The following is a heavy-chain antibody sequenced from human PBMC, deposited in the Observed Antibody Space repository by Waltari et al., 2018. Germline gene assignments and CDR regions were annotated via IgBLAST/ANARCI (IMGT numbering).Heavy chain of an antibody. D-gene: IGHD6-6*01. Sequence: EVQLVESGGGWVQPGGSLRVSCAASGFTFSSYSMNWVRQAPGKGLEWISYIRSSSDTIYYADSVKGRFTISRDNAKNSLYLQMNSLRVEDTAVYYCARGEYSLTYWGQGTLVTVPS. V-gene: IGHV3-48*04. CDR3: ARGEYSLTY. CDR1: GFTFSSYS. J-gene: IGHJ4*02. CDR2: IRSSSDTI.